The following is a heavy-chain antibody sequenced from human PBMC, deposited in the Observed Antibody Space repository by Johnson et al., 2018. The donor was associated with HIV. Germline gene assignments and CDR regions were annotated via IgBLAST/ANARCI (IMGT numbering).Heavy chain of an antibody. D-gene: IGHD5-12*01. V-gene: IGHV3-30*03. Sequence: VHLVESGGGVVQPGRSLRLSCAASGFTFDDYAMHWVRQAPGKGLEWVAVISYDGSNRYYADSVKGRFTISRDNSKNTLYLQMNSLRAEDMAVYYCARNRVDSPPDAFDIWGQGTMVTVSS. CDR2: ISYDGSNR. CDR3: ARNRVDSPPDAFDI. CDR1: GFTFDDYA. J-gene: IGHJ3*02.